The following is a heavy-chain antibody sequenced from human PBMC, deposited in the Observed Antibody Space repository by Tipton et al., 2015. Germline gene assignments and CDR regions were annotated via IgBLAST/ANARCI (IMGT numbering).Heavy chain of an antibody. CDR3: ACQDYDSLTRDYQTVDY. CDR1: GDSFSDYY. CDR2: ISFSDTT. V-gene: IGHV4-59*01. D-gene: IGHD3-9*01. Sequence: TLSLTCTVSGDSFSDYYWSWIRQSPGEGLEWIGYISFSDTTHYNPSLKSRITISLNTSKNQFSLKMSSVTAADTAVYYCACQDYDSLTRDYQTVDYWGQGTLVTVSS. J-gene: IGHJ4*02.